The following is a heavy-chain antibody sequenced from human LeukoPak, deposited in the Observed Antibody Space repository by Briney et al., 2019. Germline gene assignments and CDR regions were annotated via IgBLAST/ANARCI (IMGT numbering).Heavy chain of an antibody. V-gene: IGHV4-59*11. J-gene: IGHJ4*02. CDR1: GGSMTTHH. D-gene: IGHD5-18*01. CDR3: TTIKRGNIFGYFDF. Sequence: PSETLSLTCTVSGGSMTTHHWNWVRQTPGKGLEWIGYVFDSGRTKENPSLKSRVTLSADTSRNQLSLRLSSVTAADTAVYYCTTIKRGNIFGYFDFWGQGILVTVSS. CDR2: VFDSGRT.